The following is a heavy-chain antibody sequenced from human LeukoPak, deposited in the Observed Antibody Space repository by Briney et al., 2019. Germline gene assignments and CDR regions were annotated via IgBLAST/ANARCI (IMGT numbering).Heavy chain of an antibody. CDR2: IYYKGST. Sequence: SETLSLTCTVSGGSISTSTYYWGWIRQPPGKGLEWIGSIYYKGSTQYNPSLKSRVIMSIDTSKNQFSLRLSSVTAADTAVYYCAQDVGATLRGLSWGQGTLVTVSS. D-gene: IGHD1-26*01. CDR1: GGSISTSTYY. CDR3: AQDVGATLRGLS. V-gene: IGHV4-39*07. J-gene: IGHJ5*02.